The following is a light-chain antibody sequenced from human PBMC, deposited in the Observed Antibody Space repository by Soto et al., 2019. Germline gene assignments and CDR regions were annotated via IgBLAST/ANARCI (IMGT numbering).Light chain of an antibody. J-gene: IGLJ1*01. CDR2: EVS. CDR3: SSYTGSSSLRV. V-gene: IGLV2-14*01. Sequence: QSVLTQPASVSGSPGQSITISCTGTSIDVGFYNYVSWYQQHPGKAPKLMIYEVSNRPSGVSYRFSGSKSGNTASLTISGLQAEDEADYYCSSYTGSSSLRVFGTGTKVTV. CDR1: SIDVGFYNY.